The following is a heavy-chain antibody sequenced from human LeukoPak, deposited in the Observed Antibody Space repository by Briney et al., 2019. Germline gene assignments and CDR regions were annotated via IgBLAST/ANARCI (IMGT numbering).Heavy chain of an antibody. Sequence: ASVNVSCKASGYTFTGYYMHWVRQAPGQGLEWMGRINPNSGGTNYAQKFQGRVTMTRDTSISTAYMELSRLRSDDTAVYYCAREERGLVPPYNYYVRDVGAKGTRFTVSS. CDR2: INPNSGGT. J-gene: IGHJ6*04. V-gene: IGHV1-2*06. D-gene: IGHD1-1*01. CDR3: AREERGLVPPYNYYVRDV. CDR1: GYTFTGYY.